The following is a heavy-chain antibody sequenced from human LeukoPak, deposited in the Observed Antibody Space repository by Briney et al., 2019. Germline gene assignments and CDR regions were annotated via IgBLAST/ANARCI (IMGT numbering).Heavy chain of an antibody. CDR1: GGSTSSGDYY. J-gene: IGHJ3*02. CDR3: ARDSPSSSWNDAFDI. V-gene: IGHV4-30-4*08. Sequence: SETLSLTCTVSGGSTSSGDYYWSWIRQPPGKGLEWIGYIYYSGSTYYNPSLKSRVTISVDTSKNQFSLKLSSVTAADTAVYYCARDSPSSSWNDAFDIWGQGTMVTVSS. CDR2: IYYSGST. D-gene: IGHD6-13*01.